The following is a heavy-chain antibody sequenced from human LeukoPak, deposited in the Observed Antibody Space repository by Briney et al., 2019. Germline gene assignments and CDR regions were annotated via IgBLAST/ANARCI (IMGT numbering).Heavy chain of an antibody. D-gene: IGHD1-26*01. V-gene: IGHV4-61*01. CDR2: IYNGVNT. Sequence: PSETLSLTCTVSGASVSSASYWTWIRQPPGKGVGWIAHIYNGVNTNYNPSLKSRVTISVDTSKNQFSLRLNSMTAADTAVYYCARSRAFNSGAFDPWGQGSLVTVSS. J-gene: IGHJ5*02. CDR3: ARSRAFNSGAFDP. CDR1: GASVSSASY.